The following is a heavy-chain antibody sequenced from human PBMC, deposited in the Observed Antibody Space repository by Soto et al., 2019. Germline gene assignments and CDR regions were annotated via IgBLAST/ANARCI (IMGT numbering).Heavy chain of an antibody. D-gene: IGHD3-10*01. CDR1: GGSISSSSYY. CDR3: ARLSNGVWFGESPNWFDP. Sequence: SETLSLTCTVSGGSISSSSYYWGWIRQPPGKGLEWIGSIYYSGSTYYNPSLKSRVTISVDTSKNQFSLKLSSVTAADTAVYYCARLSNGVWFGESPNWFDPWGQGTLVTVSS. V-gene: IGHV4-39*01. J-gene: IGHJ5*02. CDR2: IYYSGST.